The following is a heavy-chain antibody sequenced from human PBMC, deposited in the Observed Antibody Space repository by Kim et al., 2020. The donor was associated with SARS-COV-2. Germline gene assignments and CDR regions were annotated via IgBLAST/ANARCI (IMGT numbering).Heavy chain of an antibody. J-gene: IGHJ5*02. V-gene: IGHV6-1*01. Sequence: VSVKSRITINPDTSKNQFSLQLNSVTPEDTAVYYCAREGIAVAGTTWFDPWGQGTLVTVSS. CDR3: AREGIAVAGTTWFDP. D-gene: IGHD6-19*01.